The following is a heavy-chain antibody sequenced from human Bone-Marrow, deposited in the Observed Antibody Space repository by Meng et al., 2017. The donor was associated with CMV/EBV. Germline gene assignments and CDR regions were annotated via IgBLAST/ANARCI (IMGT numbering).Heavy chain of an antibody. CDR2: IRSKANSYAT. CDR3: TISDTAMVRGNYYYYYGMDV. CDR1: GSTLSGSA. Sequence: GGSLRPSGAASGSTLSGSAMHWVRQAPGKGLEGVGRIRSKANSYATAYAASVKGRFTISRDDSKNTAYLQMNSLKTEDTAVYYCTISDTAMVRGNYYYYYGMDVWGQGTTVTVSS. V-gene: IGHV3-73*01. D-gene: IGHD5-18*01. J-gene: IGHJ6*02.